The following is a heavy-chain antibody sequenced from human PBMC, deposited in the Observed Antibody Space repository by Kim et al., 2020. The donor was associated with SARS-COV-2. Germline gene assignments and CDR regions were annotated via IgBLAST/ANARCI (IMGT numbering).Heavy chain of an antibody. V-gene: IGHV4-39*01. Sequence: SETLSLTCTVSGGSISSSSYYWGWIRQPPGKGLEWIGSIYYSGSTYYNPSLKSRVTISVDTSKNQFSLKLSSVTAADTAVYYCARHSPGIASNRIMGFDYWGQGTLVTVSS. CDR3: ARHSPGIASNRIMGFDY. CDR1: GGSISSSSYY. CDR2: IYYSGST. D-gene: IGHD6-13*01. J-gene: IGHJ4*02.